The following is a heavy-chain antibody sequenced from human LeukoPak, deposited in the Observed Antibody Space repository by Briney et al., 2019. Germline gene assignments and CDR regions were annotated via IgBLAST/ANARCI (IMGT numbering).Heavy chain of an antibody. CDR3: ARRGPRSGSFDY. Sequence: NPSETLSLTCTVSGGSVSSDYWSWIRQAPGKGLEWIGFIFYTGSNNYNPSLKSRVTMSVDTSKNQFSLRLNSVTAADTAVYYCARRGPRSGSFDYWGQGALVTVSS. V-gene: IGHV4-59*08. J-gene: IGHJ4*02. CDR1: GGSVSSDY. CDR2: IFYTGSN. D-gene: IGHD3-3*01.